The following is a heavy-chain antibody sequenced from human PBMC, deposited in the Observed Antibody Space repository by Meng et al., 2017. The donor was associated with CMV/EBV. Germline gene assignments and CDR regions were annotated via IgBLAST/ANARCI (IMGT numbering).Heavy chain of an antibody. CDR3: VKDFMKCSSTRWANWFDP. CDR1: VGSVSVYI. V-gene: IGHV4-4*07. Sequence: QVQVQRPGPGPGLASGTLSLLCTFSVGSVSVYIRTWVRQPARKGLGLVGAFLSSGGTKYNPSLKSRVNIPVNTSKDPFSLQLNFVIGADTAVYYCVKDFMKCSSTRWANWFDPWGQGTLVTVSS. D-gene: IGHD2-2*01. CDR2: FLSSGGT. J-gene: IGHJ5*02.